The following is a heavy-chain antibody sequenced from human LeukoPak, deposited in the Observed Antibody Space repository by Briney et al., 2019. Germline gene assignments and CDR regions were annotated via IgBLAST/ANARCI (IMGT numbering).Heavy chain of an antibody. Sequence: SETLSLTCTVSGGSISGHYWSWIRQPAGKEPEWIGRVHTTGGTNYNPSLKSRVTISVDTSKNQFSLKLSSVTAADTAVYYCARMQWLAYYFDYWGQGTLVTVSS. D-gene: IGHD6-19*01. CDR2: VHTTGGT. J-gene: IGHJ4*02. CDR3: ARMQWLAYYFDY. V-gene: IGHV4-4*07. CDR1: GGSISGHY.